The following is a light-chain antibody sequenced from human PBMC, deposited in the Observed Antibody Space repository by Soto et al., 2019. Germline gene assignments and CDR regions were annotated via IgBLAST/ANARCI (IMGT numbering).Light chain of an antibody. J-gene: IGKJ1*01. V-gene: IGKV1-39*01. Sequence: DIQMTQSPSSLSASVGDRVTITCRASQSISSYLTWYQQKPGKAPKLRIYAASSMQSGAPSRFSGSGSGTEFALTISSLQPVYFATYYCQPRYNSPSFDQGTKV. CDR2: AAS. CDR1: QSISSY. CDR3: QPRYNSPS.